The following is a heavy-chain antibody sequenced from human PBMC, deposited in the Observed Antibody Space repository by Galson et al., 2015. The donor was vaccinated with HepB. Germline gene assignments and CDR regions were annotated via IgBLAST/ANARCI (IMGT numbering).Heavy chain of an antibody. CDR3: ARARISMVRGVQGAGFGRDSWFDT. V-gene: IGHV1-2*06. D-gene: IGHD3-10*01. CDR1: GYTFTDYN. CDR2: INPNNGGR. J-gene: IGHJ5*02. Sequence: SVKVSCKASGYTFTDYNIHWVRQAPGQGLEWVGRINPNNGGRNYAQTFQGRVTMTRDTSTSTAYMELRRLRSDDTAVYYCARARISMVRGVQGAGFGRDSWFDTWGQGTLVSVSS.